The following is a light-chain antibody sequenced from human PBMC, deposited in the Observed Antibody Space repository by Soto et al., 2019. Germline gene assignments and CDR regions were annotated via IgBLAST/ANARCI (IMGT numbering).Light chain of an antibody. Sequence: DIQMTQSPSTLPASVGGSFTITCLAYQSISTWLAWYQQKPWKAPNLLIYKASRLETGVPSRFSGSGSGTEFTLTISFLQHDDFATYYCQQYNSYSPLTFGGGTKVDIK. V-gene: IGKV1-5*03. CDR2: KAS. J-gene: IGKJ4*01. CDR1: QSISTW. CDR3: QQYNSYSPLT.